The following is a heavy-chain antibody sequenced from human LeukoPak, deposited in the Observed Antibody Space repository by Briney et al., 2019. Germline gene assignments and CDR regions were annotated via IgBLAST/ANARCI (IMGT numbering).Heavy chain of an antibody. CDR1: GYTFTGYY. V-gene: IGHV1-2*02. D-gene: IGHD6-13*01. J-gene: IGHJ4*02. CDR3: ARGGQRHRAAAVPIHFDY. CDR2: INPNSGGT. Sequence: GASVKVSCKASGYTFTGYYMHWVRQAPGQGLEWMGWINPNSGGTNYAQKFQGRVTMTRDTSISTAYMELSRLRSDDTAVYYCARGGQRHRAAAVPIHFDYWGQGTLVTVSS.